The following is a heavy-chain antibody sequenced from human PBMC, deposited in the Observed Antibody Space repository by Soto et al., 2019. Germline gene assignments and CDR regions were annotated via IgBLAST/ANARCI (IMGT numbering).Heavy chain of an antibody. CDR1: GYTFTGYY. D-gene: IGHD1-26*01. CDR3: AKGGAIVAAGTRVYLYNAMDV. CDR2: INPNSGDT. Sequence: AASVKVSFKASGYTFTGYYVHWVRQAPGQGLEWMGWINPNSGDTYLAQRFQGRVTMNRDTSIGTAYMELRGLTSDDTAEYYCAKGGAIVAAGTRVYLYNAMDVWGQGTTVTVSS. V-gene: IGHV1-2*02. J-gene: IGHJ6*02.